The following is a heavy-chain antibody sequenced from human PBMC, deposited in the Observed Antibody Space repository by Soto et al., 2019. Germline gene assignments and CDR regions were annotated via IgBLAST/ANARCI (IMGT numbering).Heavy chain of an antibody. J-gene: IGHJ5*02. CDR2: INPHGGST. CDR3: ARSSGANFGRIIEGSKWFDP. V-gene: IGHV1-46*01. CDR1: GDTFTSFY. D-gene: IGHD3-3*01. Sequence: ASLKVSCKAPGDTFTSFYLNWVRQAPGQGLEWMRVINPHGGSTKYAQKVQGRITMTRDTSRSTVYMELSSLRSDDTAIYYCARSSGANFGRIIEGSKWFDPWGQGTRVTVS.